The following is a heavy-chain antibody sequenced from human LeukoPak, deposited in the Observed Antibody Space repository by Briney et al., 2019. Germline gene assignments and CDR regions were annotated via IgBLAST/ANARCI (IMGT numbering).Heavy chain of an antibody. CDR3: ARDSGSYYDFDY. CDR1: GLVVSSNC. D-gene: IGHD1-26*01. Sequence: GGSLRLSCAASGLVVSSNCMSWVRQAPGKGLEWVSVIYSDGSPNYADSVKGRFTISRDTSKNTLYLQMNSLRAGDTAVYYCARDSGSYYDFDYWGQGTLVTVSS. J-gene: IGHJ4*02. CDR2: IYSDGSP. V-gene: IGHV3-53*01.